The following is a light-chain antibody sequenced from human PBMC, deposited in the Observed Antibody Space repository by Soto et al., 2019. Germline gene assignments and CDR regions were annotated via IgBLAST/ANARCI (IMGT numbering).Light chain of an antibody. CDR1: QTANSN. V-gene: IGKV3-15*01. J-gene: IGKJ1*01. CDR2: GAY. Sequence: PSAEPVSGKASTTLSWTASQTANSNVSWYQQKPGQAPRLLNFGAYTRAPGIPARFSGSGSGTEFTLTLSSLQSPDSAVYYCQQYDNWPPWTFGQGTKVDIK. CDR3: QQYDNWPPWT.